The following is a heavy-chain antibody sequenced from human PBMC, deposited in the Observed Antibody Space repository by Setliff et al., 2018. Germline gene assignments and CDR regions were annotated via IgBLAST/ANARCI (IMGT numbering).Heavy chain of an antibody. D-gene: IGHD1-26*01. CDR3: VKGMHYLPVGDY. Sequence: SETLSLTCSVSGVSFRTVTYYWAWIRQPPGEGLEWIGNIHYSGNIYYQSSLQSRVTISLDTSNSQFSLRLTSVTAADTAIYYCVKGMHYLPVGDYWGQGTLVTVSS. J-gene: IGHJ4*02. V-gene: IGHV4-39*01. CDR1: GVSFRTVTYY. CDR2: IHYSGNI.